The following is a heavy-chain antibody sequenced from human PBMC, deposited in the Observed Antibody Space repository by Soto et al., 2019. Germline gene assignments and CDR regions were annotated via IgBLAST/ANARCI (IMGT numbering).Heavy chain of an antibody. J-gene: IGHJ3*02. V-gene: IGHV1-69*06. D-gene: IGHD1-26*01. CDR2: IIPIFGTA. CDR3: ARDSGSYSAFDI. CDR1: GGTFSSYA. Sequence: ASVKVSCKAYGGTFSSYAISWVRQAPGQGLEWMGGIIPIFGTANYAQKFQGRVTITADKSTSTAYMELSSLRSEDTAVYYCARDSGSYSAFDIWGQGTMVTVSS.